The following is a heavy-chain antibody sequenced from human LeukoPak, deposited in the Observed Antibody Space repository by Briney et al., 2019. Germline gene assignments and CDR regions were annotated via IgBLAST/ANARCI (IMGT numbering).Heavy chain of an antibody. CDR3: ARWYGSGSQFDY. Sequence: SETLSLTCAVYGGSFSGYDWSWIRQPPGKGLEWIGEINHSGSTNYNPSLKSRVTISVDTSKNQFSLKLSSVTAAGTAVYYCARWYGSGSQFDYWGQGTLVTVSS. CDR1: GGSFSGYD. J-gene: IGHJ4*02. V-gene: IGHV4-34*01. D-gene: IGHD3-10*01. CDR2: INHSGST.